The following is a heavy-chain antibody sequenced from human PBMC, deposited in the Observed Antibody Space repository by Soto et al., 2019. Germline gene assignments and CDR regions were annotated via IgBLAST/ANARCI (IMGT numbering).Heavy chain of an antibody. CDR2: IDPSDSYT. V-gene: IGHV5-10-1*01. CDR3: ARRGYTYTDFDL. Sequence: GESLKVCCKGSGYRFTSYWISWVRQMPGKGLEWMGRIDPSDSYTNYSPSFQGHVTISADKSISTAYLQWSTLKASDTAIYYCARRGYTYTDFDLWGQGPLVTVSS. D-gene: IGHD5-12*01. J-gene: IGHJ4*02. CDR1: GYRFTSYW.